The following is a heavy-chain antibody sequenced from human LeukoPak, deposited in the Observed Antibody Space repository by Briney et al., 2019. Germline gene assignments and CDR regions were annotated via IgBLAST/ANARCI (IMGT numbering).Heavy chain of an antibody. D-gene: IGHD6-19*01. CDR3: TRHVSSGWYVWFDP. J-gene: IGHJ5*02. Sequence: GGSLRLSCAASGFTFSGSAMHWVRQASGKGLEWVGRIRSKANSYATAYAASVKGRFTISRDDSKNTAYLQMNSLKTEDTAVYYFTRHVSSGWYVWFDPWGQGTLVTVSS. CDR1: GFTFSGSA. V-gene: IGHV3-73*01. CDR2: IRSKANSYAT.